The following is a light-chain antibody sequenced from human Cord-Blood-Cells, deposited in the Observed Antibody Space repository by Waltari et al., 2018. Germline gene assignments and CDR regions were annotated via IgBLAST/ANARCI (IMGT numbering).Light chain of an antibody. CDR3: AAWDDSLNGPV. J-gene: IGLJ3*02. CDR2: SNN. Sequence: QSVLTQPPSASGTPGQRVTIACSGSSSNIGSNTVNWYQLLPGTAPKLLIYSNNQRPSGVPARFSGSKSGTSASLAISGLQSEDEADYYCAAWDDSLNGPVFGGGTKLTVL. V-gene: IGLV1-44*01. CDR1: SSNIGSNT.